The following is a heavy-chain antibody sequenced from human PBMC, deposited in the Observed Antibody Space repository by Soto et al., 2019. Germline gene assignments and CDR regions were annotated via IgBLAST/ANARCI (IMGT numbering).Heavy chain of an antibody. CDR1: GGSISSSSYY. J-gene: IGHJ6*01. D-gene: IGHD4-17*01. Sequence: QLQLQESGPGLVKPSETLSLTCTVSGGSISSSSYYWDWIRQPPGKGLEWIGSIYYSGNRYYNPSLKSRVTMSVDSSNDQYSLTLSSVTAAATAVYYCARHPVDYGYEDYYSMDVWGQGTRVTVS. V-gene: IGHV4-39*01. CDR2: IYYSGNR. CDR3: ARHPVDYGYEDYYSMDV.